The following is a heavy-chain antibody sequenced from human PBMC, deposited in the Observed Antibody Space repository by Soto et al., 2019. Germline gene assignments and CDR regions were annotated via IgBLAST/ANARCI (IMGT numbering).Heavy chain of an antibody. CDR3: AKDRQYPRDYFHY. CDR2: IWYDGSKE. J-gene: IGHJ4*02. D-gene: IGHD4-4*01. Sequence: QVHLVESGGGVVQPGRSLRLSCAASGLNFNRNGMHWVRQAPGKGLEWVAVIWYDGSKESYSDSVKGRFTISRDNSRNTVFLQMDSLRAEDTAVYYCAKDRQYPRDYFHYWGQGTLVTVSS. CDR1: GLNFNRNG. V-gene: IGHV3-33*03.